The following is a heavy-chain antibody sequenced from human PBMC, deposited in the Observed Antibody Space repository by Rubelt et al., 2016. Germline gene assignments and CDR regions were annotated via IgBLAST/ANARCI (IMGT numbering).Heavy chain of an antibody. J-gene: IGHJ3*02. D-gene: IGHD4-11*01. V-gene: IGHV1-18*01. CDR2: ISAYNGNT. Sequence: QVQLVQSGAEVKKPGASVKVSCKASGYTFTSYGISWVRQAPGQGLEWMGWISAYNGNTNYAQKIQGRGTRTTDTSTSTAYMELRGLRSDDTAVYYCARGARRYSMDPRNAFDIWGQGTMVTVSS. CDR3: ARGARRYSMDPRNAFDI. CDR1: GYTFTSYG.